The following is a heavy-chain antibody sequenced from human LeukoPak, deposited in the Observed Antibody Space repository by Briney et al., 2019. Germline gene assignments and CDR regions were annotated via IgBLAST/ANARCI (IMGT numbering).Heavy chain of an antibody. D-gene: IGHD3-16*01. V-gene: IGHV3-43D*04. CDR3: ARGLGGLD. CDR1: GFNVDDFA. CDR2: ISWDDDST. J-gene: IGHJ4*02. Sequence: GGSLRLSCAASGFNVDDFAMHWVRQTPGKGLEWVAAISWDDDSTYYVDSVKGRFTISRDNSKNSLYLQMNSLRSADPALYYCARGLGGLDWGQGTLVTVSS.